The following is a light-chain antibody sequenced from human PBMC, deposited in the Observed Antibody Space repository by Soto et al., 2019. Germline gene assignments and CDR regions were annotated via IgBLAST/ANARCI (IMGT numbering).Light chain of an antibody. CDR3: QQHNSYLIT. J-gene: IGKJ5*01. CDR1: QTISSW. CDR2: KAS. V-gene: IGKV1-5*03. Sequence: DIQMTQSPSTLSGSVGDRVSITCRASQTISSWLAWYQQKPGKAPKLLIYKASTLKSGVPSRFSGSGSGTEFTLTISSLQPDDFATYYCQQHNSYLITFGQGTRLEIK.